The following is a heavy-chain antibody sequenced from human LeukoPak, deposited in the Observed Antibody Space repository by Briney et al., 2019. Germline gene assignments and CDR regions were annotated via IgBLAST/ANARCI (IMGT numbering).Heavy chain of an antibody. Sequence: KPSETLSLKCAVYGGSFSGYYWSWLRQRPGKGLVGRVETNHSRSNNDNQSPNSRVTISVDTYQRQFSLKLSCVTAADTAVYYCASGFCPGYYYYMDVWGKGTPVTVSS. CDR2: TNHSRSN. CDR3: ASGFCPGYYYYMDV. J-gene: IGHJ6*03. D-gene: IGHD1-14*01. CDR1: GGSFSGYY. V-gene: IGHV4-34*01.